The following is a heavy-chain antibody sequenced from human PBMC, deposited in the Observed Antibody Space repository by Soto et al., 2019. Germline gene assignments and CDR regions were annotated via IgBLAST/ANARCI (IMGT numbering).Heavy chain of an antibody. D-gene: IGHD2-15*01. Sequence: QEQLVQSGAEVKKPGASVKVSCKTSGYTFTDYDINWVRQATGQGLEWIGWMNPNSGETGYAQKVQGRVTMTRSASLSTAYLEPSSLRSEDTAVYYCARVAVAARPRWYNWFDPWGQGTLVTVSS. J-gene: IGHJ5*02. CDR1: GYTFTDYD. CDR2: MNPNSGET. V-gene: IGHV1-8*01. CDR3: ARVAVAARPRWYNWFDP.